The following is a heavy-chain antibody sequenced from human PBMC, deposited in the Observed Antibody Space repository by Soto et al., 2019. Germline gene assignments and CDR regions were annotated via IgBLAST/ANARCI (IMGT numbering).Heavy chain of an antibody. D-gene: IGHD2-8*01. V-gene: IGHV3-74*01. J-gene: IGHJ4*02. CDR2: VNGDGSST. CDR1: GYTFSSYW. CDR3: ARIMAKLPWYFDY. Sequence: EVQLVESGGGLVQPGGSLRLSCAASGYTFSSYWMHWVRQAPGKGLVWVSRVNGDGSSTSYSDPVQGRFTISRDNAKNTVHLQMDSLRAEDTAVYYCARIMAKLPWYFDYWGQGNLFTVS.